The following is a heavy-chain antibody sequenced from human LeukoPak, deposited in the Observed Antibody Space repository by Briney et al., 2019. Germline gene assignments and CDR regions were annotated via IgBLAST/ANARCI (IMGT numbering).Heavy chain of an antibody. V-gene: IGHV4-59*01. CDR3: ARRRDGYEALDY. CDR1: GGPISSYY. J-gene: IGHJ4*02. Sequence: PSETLSLTCTVSGGPISSYYWSWIRQPPGKGLEWIGYIYYSGSTNYNPSLKSRVTISVDTSKNQFSLKLSSVTAADTAVYYCARRRDGYEALDYWGQGTLVTVSS. D-gene: IGHD5-24*01. CDR2: IYYSGST.